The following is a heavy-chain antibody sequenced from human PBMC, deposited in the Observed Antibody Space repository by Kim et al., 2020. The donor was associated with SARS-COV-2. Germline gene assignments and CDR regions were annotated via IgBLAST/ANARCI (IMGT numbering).Heavy chain of an antibody. D-gene: IGHD3-16*02. Sequence: GRFTIARDNAKNSLYLQMNSLRAEDTAVYYCARASDDYVWGSYRATGFDYWGQGTLVTVSS. V-gene: IGHV3-11*06. CDR3: ARASDDYVWGSYRATGFDY. J-gene: IGHJ4*02.